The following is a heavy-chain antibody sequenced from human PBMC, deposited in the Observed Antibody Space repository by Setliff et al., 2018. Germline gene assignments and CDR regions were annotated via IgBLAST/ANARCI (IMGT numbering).Heavy chain of an antibody. J-gene: IGHJ4*02. CDR2: ISAYNGNT. D-gene: IGHD2-21*01. CDR3: ATEKFPGDWGDY. Sequence: ASVKVSCKASGYTFTSYGISWVRQAPGQGLEWMGWISAYNGNTNYAQKFQGRATITTDESTRTAYMEVTSLRSDDTAVYYCATEKFPGDWGDYWGQGTLVTVSS. CDR1: GYTFTSYG. V-gene: IGHV1-18*01.